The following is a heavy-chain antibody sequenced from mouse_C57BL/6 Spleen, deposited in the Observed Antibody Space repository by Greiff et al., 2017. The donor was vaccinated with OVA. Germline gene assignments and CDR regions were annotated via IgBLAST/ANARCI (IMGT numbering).Heavy chain of an antibody. V-gene: IGHV1-61*01. J-gene: IGHJ2*01. CDR3: ARDGYYLYFDY. CDR2: IYPSDSET. CDR1: GYTFTSCW. D-gene: IGHD2-3*01. Sequence: QVQLKQPGAELVRPGSSVKLSCKASGYTFTSCWMDWVKQRPGQGLEWIGNIYPSDSETHYNQKFKDKATLTVDKSSSTAYMQLSSLTSEDSAVYYCARDGYYLYFDYWGQGTTLTVSS.